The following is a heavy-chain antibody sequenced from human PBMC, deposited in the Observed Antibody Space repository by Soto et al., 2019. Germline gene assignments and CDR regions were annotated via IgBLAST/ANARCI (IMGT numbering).Heavy chain of an antibody. CDR3: AKDAVPVILGYYFDY. CDR2: ISGSGGST. D-gene: IGHD3-10*01. Sequence: GGSLRLSCTASGFTFSSYAMSWVRQAPGKGLEWVSAISGSGGSTYYADSVKGRFTISRDNSKNTLYLQMNSLRAEDTAVYYCAKDAVPVILGYYFDYWGQGTLVTISS. CDR1: GFTFSSYA. J-gene: IGHJ4*02. V-gene: IGHV3-23*01.